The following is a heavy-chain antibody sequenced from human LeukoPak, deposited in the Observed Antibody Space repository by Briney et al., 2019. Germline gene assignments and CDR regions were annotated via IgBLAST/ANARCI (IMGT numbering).Heavy chain of an antibody. D-gene: IGHD3-3*01. CDR2: INPNSGGT. J-gene: IGHJ6*02. CDR1: GYTFTGYY. V-gene: IGHV1-2*02. Sequence: VASVKVSCKASGYTFTGYYMHWVRQAPGQGLEWMGWINPNSGGTNYAQKFQGGVTMTRDTSISTAYMELSRLRSDDTAVYYCARDREDFWSGSNFYYYGMDVWGQGTTVTVSS. CDR3: ARDREDFWSGSNFYYYGMDV.